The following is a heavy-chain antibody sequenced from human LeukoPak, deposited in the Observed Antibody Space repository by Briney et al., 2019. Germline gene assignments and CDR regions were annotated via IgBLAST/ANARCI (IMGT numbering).Heavy chain of an antibody. CDR2: MNPNSGNT. V-gene: IGHV1-8*02. D-gene: IGHD5-18*01. CDR1: GYTFTSYG. J-gene: IGHJ4*02. Sequence: ASMKVSCKASGYTFTSYGISWVRQAPGQGLEWMGWMNPNSGNTGYAQKFQGRVTMTRNTSISTAYMELSSLRSEDTAVYYCARAKGYSYGYGVDYWGQGTLVTVSS. CDR3: ARAKGYSYGYGVDY.